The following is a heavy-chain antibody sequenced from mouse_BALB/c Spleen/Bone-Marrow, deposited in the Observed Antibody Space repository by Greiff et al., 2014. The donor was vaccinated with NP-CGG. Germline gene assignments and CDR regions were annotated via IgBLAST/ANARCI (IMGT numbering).Heavy chain of an antibody. D-gene: IGHD1-2*01. J-gene: IGHJ4*01. CDR3: AREGGHYDAMDY. CDR2: IYPYNGAT. CDR1: GYTLTDYN. Sequence: VQLQQSGPELVNPGASIKISCKASGYTLTDYNIHWVKQSHGKSLEWIGYIYPYNGATGYNQKFNIKATLTVDKSSSTAYMELRSLTSEDSTVYYCAREGGHYDAMDYWGQGTSVTVSS. V-gene: IGHV1S29*02.